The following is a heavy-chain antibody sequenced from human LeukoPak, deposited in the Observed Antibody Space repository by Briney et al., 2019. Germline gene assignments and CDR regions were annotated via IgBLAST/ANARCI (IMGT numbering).Heavy chain of an antibody. CDR3: ARAYYYYYMDV. CDR2: INHSGST. Sequence: SETLSLTCAVYGGSFSGCYWSWIRQPPGKGLEWIGEINHSGSTNYNPSLKSRVTISVDTSKNQFSLKLSSVTAADTAVYYCARAYYYYYMDVWGKGTTVTVSS. CDR1: GGSFSGCY. V-gene: IGHV4-34*01. J-gene: IGHJ6*03.